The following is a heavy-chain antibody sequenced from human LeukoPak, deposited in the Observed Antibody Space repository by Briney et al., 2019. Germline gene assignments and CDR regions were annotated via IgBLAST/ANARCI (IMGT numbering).Heavy chain of an antibody. J-gene: IGHJ4*02. CDR1: GGSFSGYY. Sequence: SETLSLTCAVYGGSFSGYYWSWIRQPPGKGLEWIGYIYYSGSTYYNPSLKSRVTISVDTSKYQFSLKLSSVTAADTAVYYCARHTTGDFDYWGQGTLVTVSS. CDR2: IYYSGST. CDR3: ARHTTGDFDY. D-gene: IGHD1-14*01. V-gene: IGHV4-59*08.